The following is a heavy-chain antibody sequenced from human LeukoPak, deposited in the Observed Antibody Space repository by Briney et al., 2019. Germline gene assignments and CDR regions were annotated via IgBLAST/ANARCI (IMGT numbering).Heavy chain of an antibody. D-gene: IGHD3-10*01. CDR3: TSLGYGSGSLAPFDY. V-gene: IGHV3-23*01. Sequence: PGGSLRLSCAASGFTFSSYAMSWVRQAPGKGLEWVSAISGSGGSTYYADSVKGRFTISRDNSKNTLYLQMNSLKTEDTAVYYCTSLGYGSGSLAPFDYWGQGALVTVSS. CDR2: ISGSGGST. J-gene: IGHJ4*02. CDR1: GFTFSSYA.